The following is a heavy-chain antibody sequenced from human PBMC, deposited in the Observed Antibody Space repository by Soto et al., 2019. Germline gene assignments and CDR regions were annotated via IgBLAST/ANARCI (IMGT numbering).Heavy chain of an antibody. CDR3: AISNIPEDY. D-gene: IGHD3-16*02. Sequence: EVQLVESGGGPVQPGGSLRLSCAASGFTFSSYSMNWVRQAPGKGLEWVSYISSSSSPIFYADSVKGRFTISRDNAKNSLYLQMNSLRAEDTAVYYCAISNIPEDYWGQGTLVTVSS. CDR2: ISSSSSPI. V-gene: IGHV3-48*01. CDR1: GFTFSSYS. J-gene: IGHJ4*02.